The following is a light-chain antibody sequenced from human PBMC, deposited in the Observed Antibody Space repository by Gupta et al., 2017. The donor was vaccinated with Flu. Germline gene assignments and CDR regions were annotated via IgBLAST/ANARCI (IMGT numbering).Light chain of an antibody. CDR1: QSIGNN. CDR2: GAS. V-gene: IGKV3-15*01. CDR3: QQYNFWPGT. Sequence: IVITHSPATLSVSPGGRATLPCRASQSIGNNLAWLQQKPGQSPRLIIYGASTRATGFPARFSGGGSGTEFTLTISSLQSEDSAVYYCQQYNFWPGTFGQGTKVEIK. J-gene: IGKJ1*01.